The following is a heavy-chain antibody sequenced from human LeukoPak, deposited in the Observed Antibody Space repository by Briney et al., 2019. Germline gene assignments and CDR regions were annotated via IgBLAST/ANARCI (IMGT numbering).Heavy chain of an antibody. J-gene: IGHJ2*01. V-gene: IGHV4-39*01. Sequence: SETLSLPFTVSGGSISSSSYYWGWIRQPPGKGLEWIGSIYYSGSTYYNPSLKSRVTISVDTSKNQFSLKLSSVTAADTAVYYCARLRPWYFDLWGRGTLVTVSS. CDR2: IYYSGST. CDR3: ARLRPWYFDL. CDR1: GGSISSSSYY.